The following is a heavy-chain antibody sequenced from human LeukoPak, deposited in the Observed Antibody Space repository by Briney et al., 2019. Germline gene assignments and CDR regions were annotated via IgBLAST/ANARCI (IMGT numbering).Heavy chain of an antibody. Sequence: ASVKVSCKASGYTFTGYYMHWVRQAPGQGLEWMGWINPNSGDTNYAQKFQGRVTMTRDTSTSTAYMELSRLRSDDTAVYYCARVQDSSGWYGWGQGTLVTVSS. D-gene: IGHD6-19*01. CDR2: INPNSGDT. V-gene: IGHV1-2*02. CDR3: ARVQDSSGWYG. CDR1: GYTFTGYY. J-gene: IGHJ4*02.